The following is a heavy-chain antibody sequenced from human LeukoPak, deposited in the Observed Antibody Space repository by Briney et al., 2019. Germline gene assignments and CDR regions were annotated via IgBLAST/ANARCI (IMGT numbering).Heavy chain of an antibody. CDR3: ARDLSPVVRASPMGY. CDR1: GFTFSSYS. J-gene: IGHJ4*02. D-gene: IGHD3-10*01. V-gene: IGHV3-21*01. CDR2: ISSSSNYI. Sequence: GGSLRLSCAASGFTFSSYSMNRVRQAPGKGLEWVSSISSSSNYIYYADSVKGRFTISRDNAKNSLYLQMNSLRAEDTAVYYCARDLSPVVRASPMGYWGQGTLVTVSS.